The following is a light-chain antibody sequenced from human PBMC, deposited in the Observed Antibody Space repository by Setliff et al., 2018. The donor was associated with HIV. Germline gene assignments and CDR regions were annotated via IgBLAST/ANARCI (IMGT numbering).Light chain of an antibody. V-gene: IGLV2-14*03. CDR3: SSRIVSSALHV. Sequence: QSALTQPASVSGSPGQSITISCTGSSSDVGGYDYVAWYQQHPGKTPELLIFDVHNRPSGVSHRFSGSKSGNTASLTISGLQAEDEADYYCSSRIVSSALHVFGTGTKVTV. CDR2: DVH. CDR1: SSDVGGYDY. J-gene: IGLJ1*01.